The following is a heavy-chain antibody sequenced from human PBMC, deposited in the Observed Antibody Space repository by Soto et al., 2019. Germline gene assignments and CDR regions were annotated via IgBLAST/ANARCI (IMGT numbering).Heavy chain of an antibody. D-gene: IGHD2-15*01. Sequence: EVQLVESGGGLVKPGGSLRLSCAASGFTFSGYSMNWVRQAPGKGREWVSSISSGSSYIFYADSVKGRFTISRDNAKNSLYLQMNSLSAEDTAVYCCAREVVVAATKAFDIWGQGTMVTVSS. CDR1: GFTFSGYS. V-gene: IGHV3-21*01. CDR3: AREVVVAATKAFDI. CDR2: ISSGSSYI. J-gene: IGHJ3*02.